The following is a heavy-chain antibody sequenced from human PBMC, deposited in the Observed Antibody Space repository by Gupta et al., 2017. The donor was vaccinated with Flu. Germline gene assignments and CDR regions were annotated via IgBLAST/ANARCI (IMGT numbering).Heavy chain of an antibody. CDR3: TPGEL. D-gene: IGHD4-17*01. CDR1: VFTFPEDW. Sequence: GPVFTFPEDWMSWVRQAPGKGLELVDLSKGHSDGGTVHYGAPVEGRFIISRDDSKDTVYLQMERLRIEDSGKYYCTPGELWGQGTQVTVSS. J-gene: IGHJ4*02. CDR2: SKGHSDGGTV. V-gene: IGHV3-15*01.